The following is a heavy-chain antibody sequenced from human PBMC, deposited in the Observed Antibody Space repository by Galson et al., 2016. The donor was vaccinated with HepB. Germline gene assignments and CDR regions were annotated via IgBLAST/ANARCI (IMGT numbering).Heavy chain of an antibody. CDR3: ARVDCSGDACYSETH. D-gene: IGHD2-15*01. Sequence: SVKVSCKASGYTFFYYGISWVRQAPGQGLEWMGWISVDNGRTNHAQKFQGRVTMTADTSTGTAYMELRSLRSDDTAVYYCARVDCSGDACYSETHWGQGTLVTVSS. CDR2: ISVDNGRT. J-gene: IGHJ4*02. CDR1: GYTFFYYG. V-gene: IGHV1-18*01.